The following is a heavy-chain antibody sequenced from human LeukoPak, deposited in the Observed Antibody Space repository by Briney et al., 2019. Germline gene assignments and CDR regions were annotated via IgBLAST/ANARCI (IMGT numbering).Heavy chain of an antibody. CDR1: GYTFAKYW. CDR3: ARHPNYYYGSGSYGIFDY. CDR2: IYPGDSDT. J-gene: IGHJ4*02. V-gene: IGHV5-51*01. D-gene: IGHD3-10*01. Sequence: GKSLKISCQASGYTFAKYWIGWVRQMPGKGLEWMGIIYPGDSDTRYSPSFQGQVTISADKSISTAYLQWSSLKASDTAMYYCARHPNYYYGSGSYGIFDYWGQGTLVTVSS.